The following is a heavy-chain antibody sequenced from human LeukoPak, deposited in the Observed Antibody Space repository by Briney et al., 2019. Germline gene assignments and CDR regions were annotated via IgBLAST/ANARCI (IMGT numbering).Heavy chain of an antibody. CDR2: INHSGST. Sequence: SETLSLTCAVYGGSFSGYYWSWIRQPPGKGLEWIGEINHSGSTNYNPSLKSRVTISVDTSKNQFSLKLSSVTAADTAVYYCARVYSERWLKRLVQFDYWGQGTLVTVSS. CDR3: ARVYSERWLKRLVQFDY. CDR1: GGSFSGYY. J-gene: IGHJ4*02. V-gene: IGHV4-34*01. D-gene: IGHD6-19*01.